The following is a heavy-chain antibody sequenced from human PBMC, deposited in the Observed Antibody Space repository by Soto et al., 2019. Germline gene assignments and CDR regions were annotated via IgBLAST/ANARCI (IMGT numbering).Heavy chain of an antibody. V-gene: IGHV3-23*01. J-gene: IGHJ4*02. Sequence: EVQLLESGGGLVQPGGSLRLSCAASGFTFSSYAMSWVRQAPGKGLEWVSAISGSGGSTYYAESVKGRFTICRDNSKNTLYLQMNSLRAEDTAVYYCAKDRATLEWLFARDDYWGQGTLVTVSS. CDR2: ISGSGGST. D-gene: IGHD3-3*01. CDR1: GFTFSSYA. CDR3: AKDRATLEWLFARDDY.